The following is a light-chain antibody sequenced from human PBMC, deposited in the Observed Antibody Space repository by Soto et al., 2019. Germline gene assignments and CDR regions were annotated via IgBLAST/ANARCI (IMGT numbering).Light chain of an antibody. J-gene: IGLJ2*01. CDR3: CLSAGSYTWV. V-gene: IGLV2-23*02. CDR2: EVS. Sequence: QSVLTQPASVSGSPGQPITISCTGTSSDVGGYNYVSWYQQHPGKAAKVMIYEVSKRPSGVSSRFSGSKSGNTASLTISVLQVEDEADYYGCLSAGSYTWVFGGGTKVTVL. CDR1: SSDVGGYNY.